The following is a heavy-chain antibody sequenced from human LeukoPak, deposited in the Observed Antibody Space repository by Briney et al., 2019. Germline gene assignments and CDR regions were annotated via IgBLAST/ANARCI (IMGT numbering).Heavy chain of an antibody. D-gene: IGHD3-16*02. CDR2: ISGSGGST. Sequence: PGGSLRLSCAASGFTFSSYAMSWVRQAPGKGLEWVSAISGSGGSTYYADSVKGRFTISRDNSKNTLYLQMNSLRAEDTAVYHCAKDDYYDYVWGSYRPYWGQGTLVTVSS. CDR1: GFTFSSYA. V-gene: IGHV3-23*01. CDR3: AKDDYYDYVWGSYRPY. J-gene: IGHJ4*02.